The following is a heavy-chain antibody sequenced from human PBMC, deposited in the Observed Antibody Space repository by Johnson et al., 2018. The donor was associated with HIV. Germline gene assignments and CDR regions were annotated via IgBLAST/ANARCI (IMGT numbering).Heavy chain of an antibody. V-gene: IGHV3-11*04. Sequence: QVQLVESGGGVVQPGRSLRLSCAASGFTFSDYYMSWVRQAPGKGLQWVSYISCSGTAKYYADSVKGRFTISRDNAKNSLYLQMNSLRAEDTAVYYCAVGMAWEDAFDIWGQGTMVTVSS. CDR1: GFTFSDYY. CDR2: ISCSGTAK. J-gene: IGHJ3*02. CDR3: AVGMAWEDAFDI. D-gene: IGHD5-24*01.